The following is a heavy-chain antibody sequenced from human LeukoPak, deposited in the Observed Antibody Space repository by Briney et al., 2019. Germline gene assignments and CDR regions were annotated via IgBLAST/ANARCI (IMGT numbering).Heavy chain of an antibody. J-gene: IGHJ4*02. D-gene: IGHD3-10*01. Sequence: ASVKVSCKASGYTFTSYYMHWVRQAPGQGLEWMGIINPSGGSTSYAQKFQGRVTMTRDMSTNTVYMELNSLRSEDTAVYYCTTYGSGRKFDYWGQGILVTVSS. CDR1: GYTFTSYY. CDR2: INPSGGST. CDR3: TTYGSGRKFDY. V-gene: IGHV1-46*01.